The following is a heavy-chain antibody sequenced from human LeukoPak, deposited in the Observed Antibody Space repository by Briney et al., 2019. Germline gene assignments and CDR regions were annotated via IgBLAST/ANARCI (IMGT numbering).Heavy chain of an antibody. CDR2: ISSSGSTI. D-gene: IGHD1-26*01. Sequence: GGSLRLSCAASGFTFSSYEMNWVRQAPGKGLEWVSYISSSGSTIYYADSVKGRFTISRDNAKNSLYLQMNSLRAEDTAVYYCARETSGSYRDPFDYWGQGTLVTVSS. CDR1: GFTFSSYE. CDR3: ARETSGSYRDPFDY. J-gene: IGHJ4*02. V-gene: IGHV3-48*03.